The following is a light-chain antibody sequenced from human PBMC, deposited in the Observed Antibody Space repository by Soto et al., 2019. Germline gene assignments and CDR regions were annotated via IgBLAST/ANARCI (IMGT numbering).Light chain of an antibody. CDR3: QQYNKWPLIT. V-gene: IGKV3D-15*01. J-gene: IGKJ5*01. Sequence: EIMMTQSPATLSVSPGERATLSFRASQSVSSNLAWYQQKPGQAPRLLIYGASTRATGTPARFSGSGSGTEFTLTISSLQSEDFALYYCQQYNKWPLITFGQGTRLEIK. CDR2: GAS. CDR1: QSVSSN.